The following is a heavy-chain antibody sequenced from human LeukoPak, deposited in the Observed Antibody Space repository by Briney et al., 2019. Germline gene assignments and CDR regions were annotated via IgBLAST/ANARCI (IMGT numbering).Heavy chain of an antibody. V-gene: IGHV1-69*13. CDR1: GGTFSSYA. CDR3: ARDRGWAGYTNGFYY. Sequence: ASVKVSCKASGGTFSSYAISWVRQAPGQGLEWMGGIIPIFGTANYAQKFQGRVTITADESTSTAYMELSSLRSEDTAVYYCARDRGWAGYTNGFYYWGQGTLVTVSS. D-gene: IGHD5-18*01. J-gene: IGHJ4*02. CDR2: IIPIFGTA.